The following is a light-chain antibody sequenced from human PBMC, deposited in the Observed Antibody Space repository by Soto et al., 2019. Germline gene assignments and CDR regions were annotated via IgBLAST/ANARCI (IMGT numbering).Light chain of an antibody. CDR3: QQYNKWPLT. Sequence: EIVMTQSPATLSVSPGERATLSCRASQSVSSNLAWYQQKPGQAPRLLIYGVSTRATGIPVRFSGSGSGTEFTLTISSLHSEDFAVYYCQQYNKWPLTFGVRTEVEI. V-gene: IGKV3-15*01. CDR2: GVS. J-gene: IGKJ4*01. CDR1: QSVSSN.